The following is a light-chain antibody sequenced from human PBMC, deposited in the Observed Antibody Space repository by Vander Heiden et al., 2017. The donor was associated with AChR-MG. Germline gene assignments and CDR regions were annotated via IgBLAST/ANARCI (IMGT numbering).Light chain of an antibody. J-gene: IGLJ1*01. V-gene: IGLV3-19*01. CDR1: SLRSYY. CDR2: GKN. Sequence: SSELTQDPAVSVAFGQTVRITCQGDSLRSYYASWYQQKPGQAPGLVLYGKNNRPSGITHRFSGSSSGNTASLTITWAQAEDEADYYCNARDSSGNHLRVFGTGTKVTVL. CDR3: NARDSSGNHLRV.